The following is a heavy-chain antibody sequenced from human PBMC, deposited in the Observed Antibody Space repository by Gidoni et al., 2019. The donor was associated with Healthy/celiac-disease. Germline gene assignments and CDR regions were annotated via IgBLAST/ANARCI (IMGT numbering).Heavy chain of an antibody. D-gene: IGHD6-13*01. CDR3: AREPPPSGAAARTAADYYGMDV. V-gene: IGHV1-69*04. J-gene: IGHJ6*02. CDR2: IIPILGIA. CDR1: GGTCSSNA. Sequence: QVQRVQPGAEVKKPGPSGKVSCKTSGGTCSSNAISRVRPAPGQGLEWMGRIIPILGIANYAQKFQARVTITAAKSTSTAYMELSSLSSEDTAVYYCAREPPPSGAAARTAADYYGMDVWGQGPTVTLSS.